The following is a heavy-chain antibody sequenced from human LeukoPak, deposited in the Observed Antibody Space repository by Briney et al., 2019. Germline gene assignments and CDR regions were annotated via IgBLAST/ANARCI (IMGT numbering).Heavy chain of an antibody. J-gene: IGHJ3*02. CDR1: GGTFSSYA. D-gene: IGHD3-10*01. Sequence: SVKVSCKASGGTFSSYAISWVRQAPGQGLEWMGGIIPIFGTANYAQKFQGRVTITADKSTSTAYMELSSLRSEDTAVYYCTVRGIISSAFDIWGQGTMVTVSS. V-gene: IGHV1-69*06. CDR3: TVRGIISSAFDI. CDR2: IIPIFGTA.